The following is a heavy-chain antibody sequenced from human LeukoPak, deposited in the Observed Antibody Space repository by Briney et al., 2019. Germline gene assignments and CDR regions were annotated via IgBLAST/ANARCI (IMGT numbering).Heavy chain of an antibody. J-gene: IGHJ6*03. V-gene: IGHV1-46*01. CDR2: INPSGGST. CDR1: GYTFTSYY. D-gene: IGHD2-2*02. Sequence: GASVKVSCKASGYTFTSYYMHWVRQAPGHGLEWMGIINPSGGSTSYAQKFQGRVTLTRDTSTSTVYMELSSLRSEDTAVYYCARANTHYYYYMDVWGKGTTVTISS. CDR3: ARANTHYYYYMDV.